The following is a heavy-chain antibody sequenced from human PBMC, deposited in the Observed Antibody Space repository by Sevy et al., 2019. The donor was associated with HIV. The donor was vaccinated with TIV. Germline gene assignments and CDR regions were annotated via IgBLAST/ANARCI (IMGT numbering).Heavy chain of an antibody. D-gene: IGHD2-15*01. Sequence: GGSLRLSCAASGFTFSSYAMSWVRQAPGKGLEWVSAISGSGGSTYYADSVKGRFTTSRDNSKNTLYLQMNSLRAEDTAVYYCAKDREGEWKLDYFDYWGQGTLVTVSS. CDR1: GFTFSSYA. J-gene: IGHJ4*02. CDR2: ISGSGGST. CDR3: AKDREGEWKLDYFDY. V-gene: IGHV3-23*01.